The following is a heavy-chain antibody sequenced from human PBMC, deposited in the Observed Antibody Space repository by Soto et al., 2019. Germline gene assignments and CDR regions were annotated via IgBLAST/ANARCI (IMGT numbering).Heavy chain of an antibody. V-gene: IGHV3-23*01. CDR2: ISGSGDST. D-gene: IGHD1-26*01. CDR1: GFTFSSYA. CDR3: ARRGSGSYYDY. J-gene: IGHJ4*02. Sequence: EVPLLESGGGLVQPGGSLRLSCAASGFTFSSYAMRWVRPAPGKGLEWVSAISGSGDSTYYADSVKGRFTTSRGNSKNSLYLQMNSQRAEDTAVYYCARRGSGSYYDYWGQGTLVTVSS.